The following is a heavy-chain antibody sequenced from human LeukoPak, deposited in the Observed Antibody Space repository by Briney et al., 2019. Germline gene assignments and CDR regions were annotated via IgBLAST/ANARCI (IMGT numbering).Heavy chain of an antibody. J-gene: IGHJ4*02. V-gene: IGHV3-21*01. D-gene: IGHD1-26*01. Sequence: GGSLRLSCAASGFTFSSYSMNWVRQAPGKGLEWVSSISSSGSYIYYADSVKGRFTISRDNAKNSLYLQMNSLRAEDTAVYYCARFISGGFWGQGTLVTVSS. CDR3: ARFISGGF. CDR2: ISSSGSYI. CDR1: GFTFSSYS.